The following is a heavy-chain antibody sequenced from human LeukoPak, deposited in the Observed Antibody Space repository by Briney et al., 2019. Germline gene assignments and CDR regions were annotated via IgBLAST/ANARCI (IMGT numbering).Heavy chain of an antibody. V-gene: IGHV3-13*01. J-gene: IGHJ5*02. CDR1: GFTFSTYD. Sequence: GGSLRLSCAASGFTFSTYDMHWVRQATGKGLEWLASIGTVGDTYYLGSAKGRFTISRENDKNSLYLQMNSLRAGDTAVYYCVRGAEGFDPWGQGTLVTVSS. CDR3: VRGAEGFDP. CDR2: IGTVGDT.